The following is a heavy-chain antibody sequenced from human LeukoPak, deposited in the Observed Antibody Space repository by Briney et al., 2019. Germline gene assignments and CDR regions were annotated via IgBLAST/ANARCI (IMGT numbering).Heavy chain of an antibody. J-gene: IGHJ5*02. Sequence: ASVKVSCKVSGYTLTELSMHWVRQAPGKGLEWMGGFDPEDGETIYAQKFQGRVTMTEDTSTDTAYMELSSLRSEDTAVYYCALLWENTMVRGAGVRFDPWGQGTLVTVSS. CDR3: ALLWENTMVRGAGVRFDP. D-gene: IGHD3-10*01. CDR1: GYTLTELS. V-gene: IGHV1-24*01. CDR2: FDPEDGET.